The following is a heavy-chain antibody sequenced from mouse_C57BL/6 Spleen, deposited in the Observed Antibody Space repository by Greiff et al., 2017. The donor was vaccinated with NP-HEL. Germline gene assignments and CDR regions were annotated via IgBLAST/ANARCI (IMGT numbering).Heavy chain of an antibody. CDR2: ISDGGSYT. CDR3: ARVAVYYGNYDAMDY. Sequence: EVQLVESGGGLVKPGGSLKLSCAASGFTFSSYAMSWVRQTPEKRLEWVATISDGGSYTYYPDNVKGRFTISRDNAKNNLYLQMSHLKSEDTAMYYCARVAVYYGNYDAMDYWGQGTSVTVSS. V-gene: IGHV5-4*01. D-gene: IGHD2-1*01. J-gene: IGHJ4*01. CDR1: GFTFSSYA.